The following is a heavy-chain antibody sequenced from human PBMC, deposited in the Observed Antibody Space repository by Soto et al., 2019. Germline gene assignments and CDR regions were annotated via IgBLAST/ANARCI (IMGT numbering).Heavy chain of an antibody. D-gene: IGHD5-12*01. V-gene: IGHV1-18*01. CDR3: ARDQTKWLTDAFDI. CDR2: ISPYNGNT. CDR1: GYTFISYS. J-gene: IGHJ3*02. Sequence: HVQLVQSGAEVKKPGASLKVSCKASGYTFISYSVSWVRQAPGQGLEWLGWISPYNGNTNYAQKFQGRITMTTDTSTSTVYMDLRSPRTDDTAVYYCARDQTKWLTDAFDIWGQGTMVVVSS.